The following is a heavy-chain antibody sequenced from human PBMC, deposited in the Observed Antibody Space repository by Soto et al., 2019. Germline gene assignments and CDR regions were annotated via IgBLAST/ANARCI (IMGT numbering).Heavy chain of an antibody. V-gene: IGHV4-61*05. CDR2: IYYSGST. CDR1: GGSISSSSYY. J-gene: IGHJ5*02. Sequence: SETLSLTCTVSGGSISSSSYYWGWIRQPPGKGLEWIGYIYYSGSTNYNPSLKSRVTISIDTSRNQFSLSLSSVTAADTAVYYCARVPDRWGQGTLVTVSS. CDR3: ARVPDR. D-gene: IGHD2-2*01.